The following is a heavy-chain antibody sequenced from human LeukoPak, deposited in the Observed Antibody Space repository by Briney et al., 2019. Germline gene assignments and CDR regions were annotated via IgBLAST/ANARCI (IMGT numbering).Heavy chain of an antibody. J-gene: IGHJ5*02. CDR3: AISNVFNYYNWFDP. CDR2: IYYSGST. Sequence: SETLSLTCTVSGGSISSYYWSWIRQPPGKGLEWIGYIYYSGSTNYNPSLKSRVTISVDTSKNQFSLKLSSVTAADTAVYYCAISNVFNYYNWFDPWGQGTLVTVSS. D-gene: IGHD3-10*01. V-gene: IGHV4-59*08. CDR1: GGSISSYY.